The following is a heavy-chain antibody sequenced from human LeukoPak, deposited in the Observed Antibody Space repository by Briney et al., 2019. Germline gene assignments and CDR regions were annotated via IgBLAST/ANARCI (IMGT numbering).Heavy chain of an antibody. CDR3: ARDRRSSGWYQGAAHGYFDY. CDR2: IYYSGST. V-gene: IGHV4-39*07. Sequence: SETLSLTSTVSGGSISSSSYYWGWIRQPPGKGLEWIGSIYYSGSTYYNPSLKSRVTISVDTSKNQFSLKLSSVTAADTAVYYCARDRRSSGWYQGAAHGYFDYWGQGTLVTVSS. J-gene: IGHJ4*02. D-gene: IGHD6-19*01. CDR1: GGSISSSSYY.